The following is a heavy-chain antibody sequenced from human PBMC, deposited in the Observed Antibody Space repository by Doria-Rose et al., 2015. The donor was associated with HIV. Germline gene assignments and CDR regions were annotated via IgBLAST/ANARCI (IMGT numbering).Heavy chain of an antibody. CDR3: AKAPIIGPKYYFYMDV. Sequence: VQLVQSGGGLVQPGRSLRLSCVGSGFSFESYAMHWVRLAPGKGLEWVAGISCDSGAKCNADSVDGRFTISRDNAKKSVYLEMRSLRPEDTAFYYCAKAPIIGPKYYFYMDVWGKGTSVTVSS. J-gene: IGHJ6*03. CDR2: ISCDSGAK. V-gene: IGHV3-9*01. CDR1: GFSFESYA. D-gene: IGHD3-3*01.